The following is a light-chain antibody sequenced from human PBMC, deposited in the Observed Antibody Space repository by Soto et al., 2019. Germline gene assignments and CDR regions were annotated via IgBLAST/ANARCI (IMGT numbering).Light chain of an antibody. J-gene: IGLJ1*01. V-gene: IGLV1-40*01. Sequence: QSVLTQPPSVSGAPGQRVTISCTGSGSNIGAGYDVHWYQHRPGTAPKLLVFGDSHRPSGVPDRFSGSKSGTSASLAITGLQAEDEGDYYYQSYDSTLDARYAFGTGTKLTVL. CDR3: QSYDSTLDARYA. CDR2: GDS. CDR1: GSNIGAGYD.